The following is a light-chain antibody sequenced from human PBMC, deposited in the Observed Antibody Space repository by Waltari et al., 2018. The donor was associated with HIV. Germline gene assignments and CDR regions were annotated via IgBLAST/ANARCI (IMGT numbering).Light chain of an antibody. CDR2: DFT. CDR3: SSYTSSSTFVV. CDR1: TSDVGGYNF. Sequence: QSALTQPASVSGSPGQSITISCTGTTSDVGGYNFVSWYQQHPGIAPKLMIYDFTKRSSGVSNRCSGSKSGNTASLTISGRQAEDEANYYCSSYTSSSTFVVFGGGTKLTVL. J-gene: IGLJ2*01. V-gene: IGLV2-14*01.